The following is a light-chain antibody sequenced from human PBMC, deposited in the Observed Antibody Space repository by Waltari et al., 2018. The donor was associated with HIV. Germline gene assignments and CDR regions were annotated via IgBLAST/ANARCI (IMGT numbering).Light chain of an antibody. CDR2: GVS. CDR3: SAYTMSGSLV. Sequence: QSALTQPASLSGSPGQSITITCSGTGSAIGLYDLVSWYQQEPGKAPRLLIYGVSNRPSEISRRFSGSKARTTASLTISALQADDEGDYYCSAYTMSGSLVFGGGTKLTVL. CDR1: GSAIGLYDL. V-gene: IGLV2-14*01. J-gene: IGLJ2*01.